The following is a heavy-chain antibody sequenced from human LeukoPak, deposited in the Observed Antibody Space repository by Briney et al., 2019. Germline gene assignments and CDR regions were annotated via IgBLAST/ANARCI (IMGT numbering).Heavy chain of an antibody. CDR2: IYTSGST. D-gene: IGHD3-10*01. Sequence: SETLSLTCTVPGGSISSGSYYWSWIRQPAGKGLEWIGRIYTSGSTNYNPSLKSRVTISVDTSKNQFSLKLSSVTAADTAVYYCARTSRATDGGSGSEFDYWGQGTLVTVSS. V-gene: IGHV4-61*02. CDR3: ARTSRATDGGSGSEFDY. J-gene: IGHJ4*02. CDR1: GGSISSGSYY.